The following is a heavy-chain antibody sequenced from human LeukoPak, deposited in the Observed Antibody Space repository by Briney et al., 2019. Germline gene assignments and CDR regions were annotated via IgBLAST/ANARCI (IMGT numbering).Heavy chain of an antibody. V-gene: IGHV3-23*01. CDR2: ISGSGGST. D-gene: IGHD4-23*01. J-gene: IGHJ6*03. CDR1: GFTFSSYA. Sequence: GGSLRLSCAASGFTFSSYAMSWVRQAPGKGLEWVSTISGSGGSTYYADSVKGRFTISRDNSKNTLYLQVNSLRAEDTAVYYCAKTPVVTGRYYYYYMDVWGKGTTVTVSS. CDR3: AKTPVVTGRYYYYYMDV.